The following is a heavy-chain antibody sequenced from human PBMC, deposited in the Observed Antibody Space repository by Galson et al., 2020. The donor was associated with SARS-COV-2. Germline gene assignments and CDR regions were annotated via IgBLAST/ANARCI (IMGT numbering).Heavy chain of an antibody. Sequence: ASVKVSCKASGYTFTGYCMHWVRQAPGQGLEWMGWINPNSGGTNYAQKFQGWVTMTRDTSISTAYMELSRLRSDDTAVYYCARGLEYSSSLPDFDYWGQGTLVTVSS. CDR2: INPNSGGT. CDR1: GYTFTGYC. J-gene: IGHJ4*02. CDR3: ARGLEYSSSLPDFDY. D-gene: IGHD6-6*01. V-gene: IGHV1-2*04.